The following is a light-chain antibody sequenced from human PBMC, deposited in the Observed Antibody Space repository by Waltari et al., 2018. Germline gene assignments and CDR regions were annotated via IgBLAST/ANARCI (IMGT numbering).Light chain of an antibody. J-gene: IGKJ5*01. CDR3: QQYNNWPPT. CDR1: QSVSSN. V-gene: IGKV3-15*01. Sequence: EIVMTQSPATLSVSPGERATLSCRASQSVSSNLAWYQQKPGQAPRLLIYGASTRATGIPARFSGSGSGTEFTLTISSMQSEDFAVYYCQQYNNWPPTFGQG. CDR2: GAS.